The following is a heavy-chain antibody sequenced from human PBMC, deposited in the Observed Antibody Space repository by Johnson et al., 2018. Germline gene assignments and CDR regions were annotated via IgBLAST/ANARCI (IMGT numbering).Heavy chain of an antibody. Sequence: VQLVQSGGGLVKPGGSLRLSCAASGFTFSSYSMNWVRQAPGKGLEWVSSISSSSSYIYYADSVKGRFTIPRDNAKNSLYLQMNSLRAEDTAVYYCARAKYGSLSPMDVLGKGTTVTVSS. D-gene: IGHD4-17*01. V-gene: IGHV3-21*01. CDR3: ARAKYGSLSPMDV. CDR1: GFTFSSYS. CDR2: ISSSSSYI. J-gene: IGHJ6*03.